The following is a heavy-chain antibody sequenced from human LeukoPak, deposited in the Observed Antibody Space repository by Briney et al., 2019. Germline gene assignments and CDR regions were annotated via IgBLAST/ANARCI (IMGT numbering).Heavy chain of an antibody. CDR2: IYYSGST. Sequence: ASETLSLTCTVSGGSISSGGYYWSWIRQPPGKGLEWIGYIYYSGSTNYNPSLKSRVTISVDTSKNQFSLKLSSVTAADTAVYYCARDEWFGELFHWFDPWGQGTLVTVSS. V-gene: IGHV4-61*08. CDR3: ARDEWFGELFHWFDP. J-gene: IGHJ5*02. CDR1: GGSISSGGYY. D-gene: IGHD3-10*01.